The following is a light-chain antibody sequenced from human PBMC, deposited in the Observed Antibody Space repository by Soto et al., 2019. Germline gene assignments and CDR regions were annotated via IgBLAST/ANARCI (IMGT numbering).Light chain of an antibody. CDR3: SSYAASYTLGV. V-gene: IGLV2-11*01. J-gene: IGLJ1*01. CDR2: DVS. Sequence: QSAPTQPRSVSGSPGQSVTVSCTGTSSDVGYYDYVSWYQQHPGKAPKLLIYDVSKRPSGVPDRFSGSRSGNTASLTISGLRAEDEADYYCSSYAASYTLGVFGTGTKLTVL. CDR1: SSDVGYYDY.